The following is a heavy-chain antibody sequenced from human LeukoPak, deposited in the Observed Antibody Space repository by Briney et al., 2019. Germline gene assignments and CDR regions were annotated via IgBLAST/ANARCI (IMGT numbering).Heavy chain of an antibody. J-gene: IGHJ3*02. CDR1: GGTFSSYA. CDR3: ARGTYYYDSSGYIYAFDI. Sequence: SVKVSCKASGGTFSSYAISWVRQAPGQGLEWMGGIIPIFGTANYAQKFQGRVTITTDESTSTAYMELSSLRSEDTAVYYCARGTYYYDSSGYIYAFDIRGQGTMVTVSS. D-gene: IGHD3-22*01. CDR2: IIPIFGTA. V-gene: IGHV1-69*05.